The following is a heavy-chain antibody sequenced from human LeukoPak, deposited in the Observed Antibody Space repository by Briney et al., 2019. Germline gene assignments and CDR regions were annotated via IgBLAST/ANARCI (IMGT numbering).Heavy chain of an antibody. V-gene: IGHV4-34*01. D-gene: IGHD3-10*01. CDR1: GGSFSGYY. CDR3: ARGTRGLGY. Sequence: SETLSLTCAVYGGSFSGYYWSWIRQPAGKGLEWIGEINHSGSTNYNPSLKSRVTISVDTSKNQFSLKLSSVTAADTAVYYCARGTRGLGYWGQGTLVTVSS. CDR2: INHSGST. J-gene: IGHJ4*02.